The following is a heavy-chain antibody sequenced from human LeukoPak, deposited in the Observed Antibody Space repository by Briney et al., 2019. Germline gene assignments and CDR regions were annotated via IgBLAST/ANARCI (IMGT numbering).Heavy chain of an antibody. V-gene: IGHV4-39*07. CDR2: IYYSGST. J-gene: IGHJ5*02. CDR1: GGSISSSSYY. CDR3: ARGYDSSGPWFDP. D-gene: IGHD3-22*01. Sequence: PSETLSLTCTVSGGSISSSSYYWGWIRQPPGKGLEWIGSIYYSGSTYYNPSLKSRVTISVDTSKNQFSLKLSSVTAADTAVYYCARGYDSSGPWFDPWGQGTLVTVSS.